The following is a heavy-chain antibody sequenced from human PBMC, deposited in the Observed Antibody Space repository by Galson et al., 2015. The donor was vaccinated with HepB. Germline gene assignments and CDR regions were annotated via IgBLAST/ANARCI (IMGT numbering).Heavy chain of an antibody. Sequence: ETLSLTCTVSGGSISSYYWSWIRQPPGKGLEWIGYIYYSGSTNYNPSLKSRVTISVDTSKNQFSLKLSSVTAADTAVYYCASFPNYCSSTSCYGSDYWGQGTLVTVSS. J-gene: IGHJ4*02. CDR2: IYYSGST. CDR3: ASFPNYCSSTSCYGSDY. V-gene: IGHV4-59*01. D-gene: IGHD2-2*01. CDR1: GGSISSYY.